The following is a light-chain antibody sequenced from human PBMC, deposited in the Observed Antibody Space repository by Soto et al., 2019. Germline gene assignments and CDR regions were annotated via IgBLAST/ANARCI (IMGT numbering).Light chain of an antibody. Sequence: EIVLTQSPATLSVSPGERATLSCRASQSVSSNLAWYQQKPGQAPRLLIYGASSRATGIPDRFSGSVSGTDFTLTISRLEPEDFAVYYCQQYGSSPSFGQGTRLEIK. CDR2: GAS. CDR1: QSVSSN. V-gene: IGKV3-20*01. CDR3: QQYGSSPS. J-gene: IGKJ5*01.